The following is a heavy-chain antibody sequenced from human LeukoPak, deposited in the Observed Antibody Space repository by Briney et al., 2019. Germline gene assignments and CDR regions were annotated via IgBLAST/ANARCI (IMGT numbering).Heavy chain of an antibody. J-gene: IGHJ4*02. V-gene: IGHV3-48*02. CDR3: ARPHQDYVWGSPDY. CDR1: GFTFSSYS. D-gene: IGHD3-16*01. Sequence: PVGSLRLSCAVSGFTFSSYSMNWVRQAPGKGLEWVSYIISGSRSIYYADSVKGRFTISRDNAKNSLYPQMNSLRDEDTAVYYCARPHQDYVWGSPDYWGQGTLVTVSS. CDR2: IISGSRSI.